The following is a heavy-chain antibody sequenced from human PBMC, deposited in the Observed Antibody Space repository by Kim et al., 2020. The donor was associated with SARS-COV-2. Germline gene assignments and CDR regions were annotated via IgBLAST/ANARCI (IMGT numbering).Heavy chain of an antibody. V-gene: IGHV3-23*01. CDR3: AKECGSGSYYNAVDY. Sequence: DSVKGRFTISRDNSKNTLYLQMNSLRAEDTAVYYCAKECGSGSYYNAVDYWGQGTLVTVSS. D-gene: IGHD3-10*01. J-gene: IGHJ4*02.